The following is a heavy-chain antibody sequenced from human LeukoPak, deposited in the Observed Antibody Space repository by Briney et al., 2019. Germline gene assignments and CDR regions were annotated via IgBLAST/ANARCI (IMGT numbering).Heavy chain of an antibody. J-gene: IGHJ6*03. Sequence: SETLSLTCTVSGGSISSYYWSWIRQPAGKELEWIGRINTSGSTNYNPSLKSRVTISVDKSKNQFSLKLSSVTAADTAVYYCASTYYYGSGSIYYYYMDVWGKGTTVTVSS. CDR2: INTSGST. CDR3: ASTYYYGSGSIYYYYMDV. V-gene: IGHV4-4*07. CDR1: GGSISSYY. D-gene: IGHD3-10*01.